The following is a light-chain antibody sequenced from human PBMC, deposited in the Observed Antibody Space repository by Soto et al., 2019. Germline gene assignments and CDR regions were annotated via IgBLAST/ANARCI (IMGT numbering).Light chain of an antibody. CDR3: QQRSKWPPT. CDR2: DAS. J-gene: IGKJ4*01. Sequence: EIELTQSPATLSLSPGERATLSCRASQSVSTSLVWYQQKHGQAPRLLIYDASNRATGIPARFSGSGSGTDFTLTISSLEPEDFAVYYCQQRSKWPPTFGGGTKVEIK. V-gene: IGKV3-11*01. CDR1: QSVSTS.